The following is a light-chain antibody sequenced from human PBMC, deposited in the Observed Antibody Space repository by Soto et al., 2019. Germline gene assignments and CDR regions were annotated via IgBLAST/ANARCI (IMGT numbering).Light chain of an antibody. J-gene: IGLJ2*01. V-gene: IGLV2-14*02. Sequence: QSALTQPASVSGSSGQSITISCTGTSSDVGSYNLVSWHQQHPGKAPKLIIYEGDKRPSGISNRFSGSKSGNTASLTISGLQAEDEADYYCSSYTSSDTLVFGAGTKLTVL. CDR3: SSYTSSDTLV. CDR2: EGD. CDR1: SSDVGSYNL.